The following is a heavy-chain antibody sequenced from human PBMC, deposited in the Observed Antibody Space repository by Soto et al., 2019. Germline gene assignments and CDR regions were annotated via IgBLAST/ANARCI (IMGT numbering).Heavy chain of an antibody. CDR3: ARGPGYSSSWYYFDY. D-gene: IGHD6-13*01. Sequence: KTSETLSLTCAVYGGSFSGYYWSWIRQPPGKGLEWIGEINHSGSTNYNPSLKSRVTISVDTSKNQFSLKLSSVTAADTAVYYCARGPGYSSSWYYFDYWGQGTLVTVSS. CDR1: GGSFSGYY. V-gene: IGHV4-34*01. J-gene: IGHJ4*02. CDR2: INHSGST.